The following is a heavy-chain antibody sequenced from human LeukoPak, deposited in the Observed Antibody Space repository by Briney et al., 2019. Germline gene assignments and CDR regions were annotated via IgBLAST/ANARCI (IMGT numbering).Heavy chain of an antibody. CDR2: ISPTGSTT. J-gene: IGHJ4*02. CDR3: ARGPNSNWSGLDF. CDR1: GFTFSGHW. V-gene: IGHV3-74*01. D-gene: IGHD6-6*01. Sequence: GGSLRLSCTASGFTFSGHWVHWARQLPGKGLVWVSRISPTGSTTSYADSVKGRFTVSRDNAKNTLYLQVNNLRAEDTAVYYCARGPNSNWSGLDFWGQGTLLTVSS.